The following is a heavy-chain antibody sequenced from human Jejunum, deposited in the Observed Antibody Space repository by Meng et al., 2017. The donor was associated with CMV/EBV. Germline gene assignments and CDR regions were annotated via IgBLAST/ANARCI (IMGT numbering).Heavy chain of an antibody. J-gene: IGHJ6*02. CDR3: ANQMPWNYYHDMNL. CDR1: ELSLSRHN. V-gene: IGHV3-21*01. D-gene: IGHD1-7*01. Sequence: ELSLSRHNMSCVRQAQGKGLEWVASISATSSYIYYAESVKGRFTITRDNAKNSLYLQMDSLRVEDTAVYYCANQMPWNYYHDMNLWGQGTTVTVSS. CDR2: ISATSSYI.